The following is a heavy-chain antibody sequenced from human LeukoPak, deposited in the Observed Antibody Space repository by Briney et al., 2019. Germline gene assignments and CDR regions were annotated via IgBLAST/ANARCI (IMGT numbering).Heavy chain of an antibody. D-gene: IGHD6-19*01. CDR1: GYSISSGHY. CDR3: ASVSPGGWYSWRRAFDI. Sequence: SETLSLTCAVSGYSISSGHYWGWIRQPPGKGLEWIGSIYHSGSTYYNPSLKSRVTISVDTSKNQFSLKLSSVTAADTAVYYCASVSPGGWYSWRRAFDIWGQGTMVTVSS. J-gene: IGHJ3*02. V-gene: IGHV4-38-2*01. CDR2: IYHSGST.